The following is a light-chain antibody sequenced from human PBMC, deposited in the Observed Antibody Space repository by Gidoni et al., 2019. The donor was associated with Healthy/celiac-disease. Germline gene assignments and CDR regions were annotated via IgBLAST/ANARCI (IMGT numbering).Light chain of an antibody. J-gene: IGKJ3*01. CDR1: QDISNY. CDR3: QQYDNLPAT. Sequence: DIQMTQSPSSLSASVGDRVTITCQASQDISNYLNWYQQKPGKAPKLLIYDASNLETGVPSMFSGSGSGTDFTFTISSLQPEDIATYYCQQYDNLPATFGPGTKVDIK. CDR2: DAS. V-gene: IGKV1-33*01.